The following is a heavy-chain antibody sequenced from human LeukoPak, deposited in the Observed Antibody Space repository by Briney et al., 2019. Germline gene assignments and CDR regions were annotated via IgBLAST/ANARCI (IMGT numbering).Heavy chain of an antibody. Sequence: ASVKVSCKVSGYTLTELSMHWVRQAPGKGLEWMGGFDPEDGETIYAQKFQGRVTMTEDTSTDTAYMELSSLRSKDTAVYYCATAATASKTKWFDPWGQGTLVTVSS. V-gene: IGHV1-24*01. J-gene: IGHJ5*02. D-gene: IGHD2-15*01. CDR1: GYTLTELS. CDR2: FDPEDGET. CDR3: ATAATASKTKWFDP.